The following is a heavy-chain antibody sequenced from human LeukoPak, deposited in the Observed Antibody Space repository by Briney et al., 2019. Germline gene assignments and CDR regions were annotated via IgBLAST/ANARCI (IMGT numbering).Heavy chain of an antibody. J-gene: IGHJ5*02. CDR3: ARDGGEDSSSFNWFDP. V-gene: IGHV1-18*01. D-gene: IGHD6-6*01. CDR1: GYTFTNFG. CDR2: ISGYNGNT. Sequence: GASVKVSCKASGYTFTNFGISWVRQAPGQGLEWMGWISGYNGNTNYAQKLQGRVTMTTDTSTSTAYMDLRSLRSDDTAVYYCARDGGEDSSSFNWFDPWGQGTLVTASS.